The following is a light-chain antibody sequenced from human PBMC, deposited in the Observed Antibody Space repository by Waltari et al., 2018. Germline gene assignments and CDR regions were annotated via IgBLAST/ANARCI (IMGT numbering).Light chain of an antibody. V-gene: IGLV8-61*01. J-gene: IGLJ3*02. CDR3: VLYMGRGIAV. CDR2: GPN. Sequence: QTVVTQEPSFSVSPGGTVTLTCGLNSGSVSTSYYPSWYQQTPGQAPPTLIYGPNMRSAGVPDRFSGSILGNKAALTITGAQADDESDYYCVLYMGRGIAVFGGGTKLTVV. CDR1: SGSVSTSYY.